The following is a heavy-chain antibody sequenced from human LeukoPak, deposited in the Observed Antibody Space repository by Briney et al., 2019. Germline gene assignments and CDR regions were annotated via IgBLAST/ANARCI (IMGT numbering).Heavy chain of an antibody. D-gene: IGHD4-11*01. CDR3: ARFNYEGGYFDY. Sequence: PSETLSLTCTVSGGSISSYYWSWIRQPPGKGLEYIGYIYTSGSTNYNPSLKSRVTVSVDTSKNQFSLKLSSMTAADTAVYYCARFNYEGGYFDYWGQGTLVTVSS. CDR2: IYTSGST. CDR1: GGSISSYY. V-gene: IGHV4-4*09. J-gene: IGHJ4*02.